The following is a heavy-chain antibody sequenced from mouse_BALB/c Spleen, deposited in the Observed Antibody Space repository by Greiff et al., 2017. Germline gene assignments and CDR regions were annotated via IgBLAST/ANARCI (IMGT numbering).Heavy chain of an antibody. Sequence: EVQLVESGGGLVKPGGSLKLSCAASGFTFSSYAMSWVRQSPEKRLEWVAEISSGGSYTYYPDTVTGRFTISRDNAKNTLYLEMSSLRSEDTAMYYCASAVSYYAMDYWGQGTSVTVSS. CDR2: ISSGGSYT. J-gene: IGHJ4*01. CDR1: GFTFSSYA. CDR3: ASAVSYYAMDY. V-gene: IGHV5-9-4*01.